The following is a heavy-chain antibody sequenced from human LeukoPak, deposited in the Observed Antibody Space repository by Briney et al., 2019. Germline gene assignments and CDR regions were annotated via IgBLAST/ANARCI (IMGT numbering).Heavy chain of an antibody. Sequence: GASVKVSCKASGYTFTSYDINWVRQATGQGLEWMGWMNSNNGNTVYAQKFQGRVTITTGESTSTAYMELSSLRSEDTAVYYCARDTGVGIAARPFDYWGQGTLVTVSS. CDR2: MNSNNGNT. CDR3: ARDTGVGIAARPFDY. V-gene: IGHV1-8*01. J-gene: IGHJ4*02. CDR1: GYTFTSYD. D-gene: IGHD6-6*01.